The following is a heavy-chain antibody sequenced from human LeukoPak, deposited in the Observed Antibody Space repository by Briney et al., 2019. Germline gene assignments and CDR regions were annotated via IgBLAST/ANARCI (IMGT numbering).Heavy chain of an antibody. V-gene: IGHV4-59*01. J-gene: IGHJ5*02. D-gene: IGHD2-2*01. CDR2: IYYSGST. Sequence: SETLSLTCTVSGGSISSYYWSWIRQPPGKGLEGMGYIYYSGSTNYNPSLKSRVTISVDTSKNQFSLKLSSVTAADTAVYYCARVRYVVVPAATAPLAFDLWGQGTLVTVSS. CDR3: ARVRYVVVPAATAPLAFDL. CDR1: GGSISSYY.